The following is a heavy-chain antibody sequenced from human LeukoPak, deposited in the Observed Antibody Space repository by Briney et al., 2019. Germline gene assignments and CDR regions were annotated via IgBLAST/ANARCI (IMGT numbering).Heavy chain of an antibody. CDR3: AADHDLDQGVKRVY. J-gene: IGHJ4*02. D-gene: IGHD2-8*01. V-gene: IGHV1-69*05. CDR2: IIPIFGTA. Sequence: SVKVSCKASGGTFSSYAISWVRQAPGQGLEWMGRIIPIFGTANYAQKFQGRVTITTDESTSTAYMELSSLRSEDTAVYYCAADHDLDQGVKRVYWGPGTLVTVSS. CDR1: GGTFSSYA.